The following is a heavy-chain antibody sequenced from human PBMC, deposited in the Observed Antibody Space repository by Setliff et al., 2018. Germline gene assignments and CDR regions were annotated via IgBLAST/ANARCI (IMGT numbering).Heavy chain of an antibody. V-gene: IGHV1-18*01. CDR1: GYTFDDYG. Sequence: GASVKVSCKTSGYTFDDYGIAWVRQAPGQGLEWMGWISPHTGNTYYTPKLHGRVTLTTDTSARTAYMELRSLSSDDTAVYYCSRLVRFCTRTACQRLSGGEFWGQGTRVTVSS. CDR2: ISPHTGNT. D-gene: IGHD2-8*01. CDR3: SRLVRFCTRTACQRLSGGEF. J-gene: IGHJ4*02.